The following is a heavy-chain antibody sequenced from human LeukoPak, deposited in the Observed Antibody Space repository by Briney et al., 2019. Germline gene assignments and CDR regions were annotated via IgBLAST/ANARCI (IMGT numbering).Heavy chain of an antibody. J-gene: IGHJ5*02. Sequence: ASVKVSCKASGYTFTSYGISWVRQAPGQRLEWMGWISAYNGNTNYAQKLQCRVTMTTDTSKSTAYMELRSLRSDDTAVYYCARDQSPMVRGVIDTWFDPWGQGTLVTVSS. V-gene: IGHV1-18*01. D-gene: IGHD3-10*01. CDR3: ARDQSPMVRGVIDTWFDP. CDR1: GYTFTSYG. CDR2: ISAYNGNT.